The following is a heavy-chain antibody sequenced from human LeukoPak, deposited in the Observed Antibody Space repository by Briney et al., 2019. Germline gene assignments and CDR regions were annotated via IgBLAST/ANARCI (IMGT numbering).Heavy chain of an antibody. CDR2: IKEDGSEK. CDR3: GSDRTRQAY. D-gene: IGHD3-3*01. Sequence: PGGSLRLSCAASGFTFNNYWMSWVRQTPGKGLEWVANIKEDGSEKYYVDSVKGRFTISRDNAKNSLYLQMNSLTAEDTAVYYCGSDRTRQAYWGQGTLVTVSS. J-gene: IGHJ4*02. CDR1: GFTFNNYW. V-gene: IGHV3-7*03.